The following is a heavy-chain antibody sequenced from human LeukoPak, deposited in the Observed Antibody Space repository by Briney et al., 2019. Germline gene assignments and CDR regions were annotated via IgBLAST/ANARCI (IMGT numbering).Heavy chain of an antibody. V-gene: IGHV1-8*01. CDR1: GDTFTSYD. D-gene: IGHD3-10*01. Sequence: EASVTVSCKTSGDTFTSYDINWVRQAPGQGLEWMGWMNPRSGNTIYTQKFQGRVAMTRDTSTSTAYMELSSLRSEDTAVYYCARGGTLVQGVTILYGMDVWGQGTTVTASS. J-gene: IGHJ6*02. CDR2: MNPRSGNT. CDR3: ARGGTLVQGVTILYGMDV.